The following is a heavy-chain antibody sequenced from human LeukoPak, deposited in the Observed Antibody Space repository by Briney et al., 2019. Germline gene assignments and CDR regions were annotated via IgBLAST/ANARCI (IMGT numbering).Heavy chain of an antibody. CDR3: AGQSTPVLPFDI. J-gene: IGHJ3*02. CDR2: IYSAGTT. Sequence: GGSLRLSCAASGFTVSSNYISWVRQAPGKGLERVSVIYSAGTTYYADSVKGRFTIPRDNSKNTLYLQMNSLRVEDTAVYYCAGQSTPVLPFDIWGQGTMVTVSS. V-gene: IGHV3-66*04. CDR1: GFTVSSNY.